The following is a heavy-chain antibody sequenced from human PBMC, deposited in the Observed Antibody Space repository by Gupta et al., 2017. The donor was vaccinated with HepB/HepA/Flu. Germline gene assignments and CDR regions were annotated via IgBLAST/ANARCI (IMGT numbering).Heavy chain of an antibody. J-gene: IGHJ4*02. Sequence: VQLVESGEGGFQPGGSLGLSCEASGIVFSVFIMNWVRQAPDKGLEWVAVMSHDGGDLHYADSVKGRFTISRDNFKNTVYLQMDNLRVEDTALYYCVRIGLGYDYGNGFDSWGQGTLAIVSP. V-gene: IGHV3-30*04. CDR1: GIVFSVFI. CDR3: VRIGLGYDYGNGFDS. CDR2: MSHDGGDL. D-gene: IGHD4-11*01.